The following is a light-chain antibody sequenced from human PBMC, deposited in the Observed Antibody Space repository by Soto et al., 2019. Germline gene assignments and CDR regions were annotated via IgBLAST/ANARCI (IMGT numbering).Light chain of an antibody. CDR1: QSVSSN. Sequence: EIVMTQSPATLSVSPGERATLSCRASQSVSSNLAWYQQKPGQAPRLLMFGASSRGAGVPVRFSASGSGTEVTLIISSLQPEDVAVYYCQQYDNWTPWTFGQGTRVE. J-gene: IGKJ1*01. CDR3: QQYDNWTPWT. CDR2: GAS. V-gene: IGKV3-15*01.